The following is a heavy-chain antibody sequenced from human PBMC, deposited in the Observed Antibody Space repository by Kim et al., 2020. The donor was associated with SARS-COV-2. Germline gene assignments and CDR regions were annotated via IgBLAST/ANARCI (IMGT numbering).Heavy chain of an antibody. CDR2: IYPGDSDT. CDR3: ARLGQLEGSQDFDY. Sequence: GESLNISCNVSGYSFTSYWIGWVRQMPGKGLEWMGIIYPGDSDTRYSPSFQGQVTISADKSISTAYLQWSSLKASDTAMYYCARLGQLEGSQDFDYWGQGSLVTVSS. J-gene: IGHJ4*02. V-gene: IGHV5-51*01. D-gene: IGHD1-1*01. CDR1: GYSFTSYW.